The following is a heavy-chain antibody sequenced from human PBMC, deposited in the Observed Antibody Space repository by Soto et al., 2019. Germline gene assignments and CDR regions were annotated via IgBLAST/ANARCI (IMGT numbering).Heavy chain of an antibody. CDR1: GFSLSDHH. CDR2: SRDKDKSYST. J-gene: IGHJ5*02. CDR3: VALKLWLQPA. D-gene: IGHD5-18*01. V-gene: IGHV3-72*01. Sequence: EVQLVESGGGLVQPGGSLRLSCAASGFSLSDHHMDWVRQAPGKGLEWVGRSRDKDKSYSTEYAASVKGRFTISRDDSKTSLSLQMNSLKVEDTAVYYCVALKLWLQPAWGQGTLVTVSS.